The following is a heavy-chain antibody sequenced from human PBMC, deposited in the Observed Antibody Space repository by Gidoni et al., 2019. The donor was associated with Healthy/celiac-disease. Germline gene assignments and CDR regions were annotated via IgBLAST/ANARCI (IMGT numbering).Heavy chain of an antibody. Sequence: QVQLVESGGGVVQPGRSLRLSCAASGFTFSSYGMHWVRQAPGKGLEWVAVISYDGSNKYYADSVKGRFTISRDNSKNTLYLQMNSLRAEDTAVYYCAFSSWPVYYYYGMDVWGQGTTVTVSS. CDR2: ISYDGSNK. CDR1: GFTFSSYG. CDR3: AFSSWPVYYYYGMDV. D-gene: IGHD6-13*01. J-gene: IGHJ6*02. V-gene: IGHV3-30*03.